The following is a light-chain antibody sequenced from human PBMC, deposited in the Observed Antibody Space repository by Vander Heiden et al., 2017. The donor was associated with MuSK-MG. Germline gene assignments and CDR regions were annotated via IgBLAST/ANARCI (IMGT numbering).Light chain of an antibody. CDR3: RQSIQLPWT. V-gene: IGKV2D-29*01. CDR2: EVS. CDR1: QSLLHSDGKTY. Sequence: DIVMTQTPLSLSVTPGQPAPVSCKSSQSLLHSDGKTYLYWYLQKPGQTPQLLIYEVSNRCSGVPDRFSGSGSGTDFTLKISRAEAEDAGVYYCRQSIQLPWTFGQGTKVEIK. J-gene: IGKJ1*01.